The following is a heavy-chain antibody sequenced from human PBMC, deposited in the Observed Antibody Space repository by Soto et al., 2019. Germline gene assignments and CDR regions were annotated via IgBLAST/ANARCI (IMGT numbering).Heavy chain of an antibody. J-gene: IGHJ4*02. CDR1: GFTFSSYA. V-gene: IGHV3-23*01. CDR2: TSGSGGRT. CDR3: AKDRDMITFGGVSLPHY. D-gene: IGHD3-16*01. Sequence: EVQLLESGGGLVQPGGSLRLSCAASGFTFSSYAMSWVRQAPGKGLEWVAATSGSGGRTYYSDSVKGRFTISRNSSKNTLYLQINSLRAEDTAVYYCAKDRDMITFGGVSLPHYWGQGTLVTVSS.